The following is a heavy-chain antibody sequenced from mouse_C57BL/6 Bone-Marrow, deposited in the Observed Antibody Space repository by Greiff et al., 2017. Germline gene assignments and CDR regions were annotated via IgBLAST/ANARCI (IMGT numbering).Heavy chain of an antibody. D-gene: IGHD1-1*01. V-gene: IGHV1-55*01. CDR2: IYPGSGST. J-gene: IGHJ2*01. CDR1: GYTFTSYW. Sequence: QVQLQQPGAELVKPGASVKMSCKASGYTFTSYWITWVKQRPGQGLEWIGDIYPGSGSTNYNEKFKSKATLTVDTSSSTAYMQLSSLTSEDSAVYYCARGHYDGSSLSYYFDYWGQGTTLTVSS. CDR3: ARGHYDGSSLSYYFDY.